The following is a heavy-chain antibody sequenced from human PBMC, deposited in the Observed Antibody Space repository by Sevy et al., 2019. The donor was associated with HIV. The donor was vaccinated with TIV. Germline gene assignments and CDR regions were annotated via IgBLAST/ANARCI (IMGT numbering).Heavy chain of an antibody. D-gene: IGHD3-10*01. Sequence: ASVKVSCKASGYTFTSYGISWVRQAPGQGLEWMGWISAYNGNTNYAQKLQGRVTMTTDTSTSTAYMELRSLRSDDTAVYYCARVKRGFVELFYYFDYWGQRTLVTVSS. CDR3: ARVKRGFVELFYYFDY. V-gene: IGHV1-18*01. J-gene: IGHJ4*02. CDR2: ISAYNGNT. CDR1: GYTFTSYG.